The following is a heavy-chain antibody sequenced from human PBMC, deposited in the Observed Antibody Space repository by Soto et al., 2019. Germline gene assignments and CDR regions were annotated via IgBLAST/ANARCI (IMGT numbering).Heavy chain of an antibody. CDR2: ISYDGSNK. J-gene: IGHJ4*02. D-gene: IGHD2-2*02. V-gene: IGHV3-30-3*01. Sequence: PGGSLRLSCAASGFTFSSYAMHWVRQAPGKGLEWVAVISYDGSNKYYADSVKGRFTISRDNSKNTLYLQMNSLRAEDTAVYYCARDWAPTVIPAFTYYWGQGTLVTVSS. CDR3: ARDWAPTVIPAFTYY. CDR1: GFTFSSYA.